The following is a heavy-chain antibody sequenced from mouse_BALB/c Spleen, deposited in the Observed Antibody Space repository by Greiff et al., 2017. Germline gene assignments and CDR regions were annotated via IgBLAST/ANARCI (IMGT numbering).Heavy chain of an antibody. J-gene: IGHJ3*01. D-gene: IGHD1-1*01. CDR3: ARIYGSSCAWFAY. CDR2: ISDGGSYT. CDR1: GFTFSDYY. Sequence: EVMLVESGGGLVKPGGSLKLSCAASGFTFSDYYLYWVRQTPEKRLEWVATISDGGSYTYYPDSVKGRFTISRDNAKNNLYLQMSSLKSEDTAMYYCARIYGSSCAWFAYWGQGTLVTVSA. V-gene: IGHV5-4*02.